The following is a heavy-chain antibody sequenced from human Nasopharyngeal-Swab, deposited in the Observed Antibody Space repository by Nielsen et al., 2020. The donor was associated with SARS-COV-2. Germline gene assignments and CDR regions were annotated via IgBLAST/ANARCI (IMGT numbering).Heavy chain of an antibody. CDR3: ARGDGSYYSYYYYYMDV. CDR1: GFTFSSYD. Sequence: GGSLRLSCAASGFTFSSYDMHWVRQATGKGLEWVSAIGTAGDTYYPGSVKGRFTISRENAKNSLYLQMNSLRAGDTAVYYCARGDGSYYSYYYYYMDVWGKGTTVTVSS. J-gene: IGHJ6*03. CDR2: IGTAGDT. D-gene: IGHD1-26*01. V-gene: IGHV3-13*01.